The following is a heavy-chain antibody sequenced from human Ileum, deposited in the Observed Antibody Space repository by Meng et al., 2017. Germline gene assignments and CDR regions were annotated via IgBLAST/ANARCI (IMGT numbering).Heavy chain of an antibody. J-gene: IGHJ5*02. CDR2: FYYSGCT. D-gene: IGHD1-26*01. CDR3: ATWIRGRPWFDP. V-gene: IGHV4-39*07. CDR1: SVSISSNSSF. Sequence: QRPRHAPGRGLVRPPATLSLTSTVASVSISSNSSFCGGFRQPPWKRLEWIAGFYYSGCTYYTSSLKSRVTISGDTSKAQLSLKLSSVTAADTAVYYCATWIRGRPWFDPWGQGTLVTVSS.